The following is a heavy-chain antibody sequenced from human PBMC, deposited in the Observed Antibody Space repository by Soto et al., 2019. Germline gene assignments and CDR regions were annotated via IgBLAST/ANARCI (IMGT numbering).Heavy chain of an antibody. J-gene: IGHJ6*02. CDR3: ARRGHPLTTSSDYYGMDV. Sequence: HGESLKICCKGSGYSFTSYWISWVRQMPGKGLEWMGRIDPSDSYTNYSPSFQGHVTISADKSISTAYLQWSSLKASDTAMYYCARRGHPLTTSSDYYGMDVWGQGTTVTVSS. D-gene: IGHD4-4*01. CDR1: GYSFTSYW. CDR2: IDPSDSYT. V-gene: IGHV5-10-1*01.